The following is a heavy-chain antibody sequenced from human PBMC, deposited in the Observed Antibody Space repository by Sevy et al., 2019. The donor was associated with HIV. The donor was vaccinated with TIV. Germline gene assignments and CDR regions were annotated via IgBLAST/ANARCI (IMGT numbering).Heavy chain of an antibody. Sequence: GGSLRLSCAASGLTLTTTGMSWVRQAPGKGLEWVAGVTSDGTTYYADSVRDRFTVSRDNSKNTLYLQLNSLRADDTAVFYCAGADTTMITDLDYWGQGTLVTDPS. CDR3: AGADTTMITDLDY. CDR1: GLTLTTTG. CDR2: VTSDGTT. J-gene: IGHJ4*02. D-gene: IGHD3-16*01. V-gene: IGHV3-23*01.